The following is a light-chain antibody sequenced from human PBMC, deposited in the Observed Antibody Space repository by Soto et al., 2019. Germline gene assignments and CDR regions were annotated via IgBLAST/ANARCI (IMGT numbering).Light chain of an antibody. V-gene: IGKV1-39*01. Sequence: DIQMTQSPSSLSASVGDRVTITCRASQRISSHLNWYQQKPGKAPKVLIYSASSLQSGVPSRFSGSGSGTDFTLTISSLQPEDFATYYCQQSYNTPRTFGQGTKVEIK. CDR2: SAS. CDR3: QQSYNTPRT. CDR1: QRISSH. J-gene: IGKJ1*01.